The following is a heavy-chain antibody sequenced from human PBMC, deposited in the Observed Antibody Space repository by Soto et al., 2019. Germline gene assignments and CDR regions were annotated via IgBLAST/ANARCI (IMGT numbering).Heavy chain of an antibody. J-gene: IGHJ4*02. CDR3: ARGLVRAVITHFDY. V-gene: IGHV1-18*01. CDR2: IDPFTGDT. D-gene: IGHD3-10*01. Sequence: QVQLVQSGAEVKKPGASVRVSCKPSGYTFTSYAITWVRQAPGRGLEWMGWIDPFTGDTTYAQNFQGRVTMTTDTSTDTVYVELRSLTSDDAAVYYCARGLVRAVITHFDYWGQGTLVTVSS. CDR1: GYTFTSYA.